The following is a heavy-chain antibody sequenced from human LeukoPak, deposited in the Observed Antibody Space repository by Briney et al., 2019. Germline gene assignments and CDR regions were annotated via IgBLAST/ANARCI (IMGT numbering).Heavy chain of an antibody. Sequence: EASVKVSCKASGYTFSAYDINWVRQATGQGLEWMGWMNPNSGNTSFVQKFQGRVTMTRDTSINTAYMVLSNLRSEDTAVYYCARVSQTPAYYYTSGYYYHGYWGQGTRVTVSS. CDR3: ARVSQTPAYYYTSGYYYHGY. J-gene: IGHJ4*02. CDR2: MNPNSGNT. CDR1: GYTFSAYD. D-gene: IGHD3-22*01. V-gene: IGHV1-8*01.